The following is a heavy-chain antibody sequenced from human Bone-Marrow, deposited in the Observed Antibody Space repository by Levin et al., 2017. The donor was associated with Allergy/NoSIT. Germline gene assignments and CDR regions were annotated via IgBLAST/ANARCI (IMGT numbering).Heavy chain of an antibody. D-gene: IGHD2-15*01. CDR1: GGSFSGYY. CDR2: IDHSGSA. V-gene: IGHV4-34*01. J-gene: IGHJ6*03. Sequence: SQTLSLTCGVSGGSFSGYYWTWIRQTPGTGLEWIGKIDHSGSATYNPSLVSRVTISVDTAKNHFSLTLTSVTAADTAVYYCSRGRKDTVVVWGIRGNHYYSYMDVWGEGTTVTVSS. CDR3: SRGRKDTVVVWGIRGNHYYSYMDV.